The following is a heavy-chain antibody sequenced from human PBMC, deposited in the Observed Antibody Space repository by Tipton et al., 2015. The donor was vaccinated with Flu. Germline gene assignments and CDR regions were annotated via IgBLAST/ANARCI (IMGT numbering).Heavy chain of an antibody. D-gene: IGHD3-3*01. CDR3: ARDYDFWSGYYTRAPGLDV. Sequence: TLSLTCTVSGGSISSSSYYWGWIRQPPGKGLEWIGSIYYSGSTYYNPSLKSRVTISVDTSKNQFSLKLSSVTAADTAVYFCARDYDFWSGYYTRAPGLDVWGQGTTVTVSS. J-gene: IGHJ6*02. CDR1: GGSISSSSYY. CDR2: IYYSGST. V-gene: IGHV4-39*07.